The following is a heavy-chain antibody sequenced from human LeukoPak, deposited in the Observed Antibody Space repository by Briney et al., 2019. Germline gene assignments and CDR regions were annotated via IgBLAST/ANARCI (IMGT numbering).Heavy chain of an antibody. V-gene: IGHV3-7*01. CDR1: GFTFSNYW. CDR3: VRDGGVSGYDLLDY. J-gene: IGHJ4*02. D-gene: IGHD5-12*01. Sequence: GGSLRLSCAASGFTFSNYWMTWVRQAPGKGLEWVAHINQDGSEEHYMDSVKARFTISRDNAKNSLSLQTNSLRAEDTAVYYCVRDGGVSGYDLLDYWGQGTLVTVSS. CDR2: INQDGSEE.